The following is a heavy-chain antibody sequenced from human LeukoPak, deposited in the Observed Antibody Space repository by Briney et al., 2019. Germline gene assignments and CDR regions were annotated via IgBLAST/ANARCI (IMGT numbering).Heavy chain of an antibody. CDR1: GGTFSSYA. J-gene: IGHJ6*03. CDR2: IIPTFGTA. Sequence: SVKVSCKASGGTFSSYAISWVRQAPGQGLEWMGGIIPTFGTANYAQKFQGRVTITADESTSTAYMELSSLRSEDTAVYYCARTDYYYYYMDVWGKGTTVTVSS. V-gene: IGHV1-69*13. CDR3: ARTDYYYYYMDV.